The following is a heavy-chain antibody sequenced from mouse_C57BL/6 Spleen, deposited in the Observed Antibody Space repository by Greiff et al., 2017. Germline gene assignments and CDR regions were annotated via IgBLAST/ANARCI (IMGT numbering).Heavy chain of an antibody. J-gene: IGHJ2*01. Sequence: QVQLKQPGAELVRPGTSVKLSCKASGYTFTSYWMHWVKQRPGQGLEWIGVIDPSDSYTNYNQKFKGKATLTVDTSSSTAYMQLSSLTSEDSAVYYCALITTVVATNDYWGQGTTLTVSS. V-gene: IGHV1-59*01. CDR2: IDPSDSYT. D-gene: IGHD1-1*01. CDR1: GYTFTSYW. CDR3: ALITTVVATNDY.